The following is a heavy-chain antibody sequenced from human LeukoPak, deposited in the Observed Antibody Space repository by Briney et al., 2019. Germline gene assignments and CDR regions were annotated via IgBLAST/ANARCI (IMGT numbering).Heavy chain of an antibody. CDR3: ARGKTMVYCGGDCYRFDN. CDR1: GDTFSGYY. Sequence: GASVKVSCKASGDTFSGYYMHWVRQAPGQGLEWVGWINPNSGGTNYAQKFQGRVTMTRDTSISTAYMELSRLLSGDTAVYYCARGKTMVYCGGDCYRFDNWGQGTLVTVSS. D-gene: IGHD2-21*02. V-gene: IGHV1-2*02. CDR2: INPNSGGT. J-gene: IGHJ4*02.